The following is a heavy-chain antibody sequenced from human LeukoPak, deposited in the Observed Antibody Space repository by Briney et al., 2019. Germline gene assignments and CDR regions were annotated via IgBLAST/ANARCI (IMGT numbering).Heavy chain of an antibody. CDR2: INPNSGGT. Sequence: ASVKVSCKASGYTFTGYYMHWVRQAPGQGLEWMGWINPNSGGTNYAQKFQGRVTMTRDTSISTAYVELSRLRSDDTAVYYCARGGDIVDYYYYMDVRGKGTTVTVSS. V-gene: IGHV1-2*02. CDR1: GYTFTGYY. CDR3: ARGGDIVDYYYYMDV. D-gene: IGHD2-15*01. J-gene: IGHJ6*03.